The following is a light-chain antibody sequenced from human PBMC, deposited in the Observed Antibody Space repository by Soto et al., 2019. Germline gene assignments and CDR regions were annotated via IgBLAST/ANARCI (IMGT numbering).Light chain of an antibody. Sequence: EIGMTQSPATVSVSPGEGATLXXXASQSVSSNLAWYQQKPGQAPRLLIYGASTRATGIPARFSGSGAGTEFSLTISSLPSEDFAVYYCQQYHNWPYTLGQGTRLEIK. CDR2: GAS. V-gene: IGKV3-15*01. CDR3: QQYHNWPYT. CDR1: QSVSSN. J-gene: IGKJ5*01.